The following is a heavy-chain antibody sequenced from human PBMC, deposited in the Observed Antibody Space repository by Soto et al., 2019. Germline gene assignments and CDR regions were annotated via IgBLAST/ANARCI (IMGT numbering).Heavy chain of an antibody. V-gene: IGHV4-59*11. D-gene: IGHD2-15*01. Sequence: SETLSLTCTVSGDSIGTHYWSWIRQPPGKGLEWIGFIYYTGTTNSNPSLKSRVTISVDTSNNQFSLKLSSVTAADTAVYYCARGYCSGASCYLFDFWGQGTLVTVPS. CDR1: GDSIGTHY. CDR3: ARGYCSGASCYLFDF. J-gene: IGHJ4*02. CDR2: IYYTGTT.